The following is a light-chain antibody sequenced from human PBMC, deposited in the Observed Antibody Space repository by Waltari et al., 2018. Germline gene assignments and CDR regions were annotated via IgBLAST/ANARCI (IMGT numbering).Light chain of an antibody. Sequence: QSALTQPPSASGSPGQLVTISCTGTSSDIGAYNYVSWYQKHPCKAPKLMIYEFSKRPSGVPDRFSGSKSGNTASLTVSGLQAEDEADYYCSSYAGRNNLQVVFGGGTKLTVL. J-gene: IGLJ2*01. CDR3: SSYAGRNNLQVV. CDR2: EFS. V-gene: IGLV2-8*01. CDR1: SSDIGAYNY.